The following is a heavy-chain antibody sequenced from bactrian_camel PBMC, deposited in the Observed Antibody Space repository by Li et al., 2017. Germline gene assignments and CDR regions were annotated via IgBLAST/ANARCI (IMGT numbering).Heavy chain of an antibody. CDR1: PAISHRNC. V-gene: IGHV3S54*01. CDR2: IYLTAGAT. Sequence: HVQLVESGGGSVQAGGSLRLSCSISPAISHRNCMAWFRQVPGNEREGVAAIYLTAGATHYIDSVKGRFTISQDSAKNTMYLQMNSLKPEDTGVYYCAAASVRPYRSEYCTSAARLGSWGQGTQVTVS. J-gene: IGHJ4*01. CDR3: AAASVRPYRSEYCTSAARLGS. D-gene: IGHD3*01.